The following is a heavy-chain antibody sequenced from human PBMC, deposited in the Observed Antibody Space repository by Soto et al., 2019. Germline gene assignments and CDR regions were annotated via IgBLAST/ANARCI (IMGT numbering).Heavy chain of an antibody. D-gene: IGHD6-19*01. CDR2: VDYSGNS. Sequence: KSSETLSLTCSVAGGSLNTYYWSWSRQPPGKGLEWIGYVDYSGNSDSSPSLKSRVTISIDTSKKQDSLKLNSVTAADTAVYYCARNWFSVAGRFHFDYWGQGIPVTVSS. CDR1: GGSLNTYY. J-gene: IGHJ4*02. CDR3: ARNWFSVAGRFHFDY. V-gene: IGHV4-59*01.